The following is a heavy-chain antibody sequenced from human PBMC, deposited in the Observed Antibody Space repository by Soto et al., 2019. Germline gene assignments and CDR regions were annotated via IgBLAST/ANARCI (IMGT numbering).Heavy chain of an antibody. V-gene: IGHV3-23*01. CDR1: GFLFRSFA. CDR2: ISGTGHT. J-gene: IGHJ4*02. CDR3: AKDRLWFGRATEDY. Sequence: EVQLLESGGGLVQPGGSLRLSCAASGFLFRSFAMSWVRQAPGKGLEWVSGISGTGHTYYADSVMGRFTISRDNSENTLYLQMTTLRAEDTAIYYCAKDRLWFGRATEDYWGQGILVTVSS. D-gene: IGHD3-10*01.